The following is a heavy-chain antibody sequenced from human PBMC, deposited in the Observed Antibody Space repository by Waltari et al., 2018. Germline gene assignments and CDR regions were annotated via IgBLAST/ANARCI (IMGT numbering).Heavy chain of an antibody. Sequence: QVQLVESGGGAVQPGRSLRLSCAASGFTFRSYGMHWVRQAPGKGLEWVAVTWYDGNDEYYAESVRGRFTISRDNSKSMLFLQVNSLRVEDTALYYCARGTIVQPPDYWGQGTLVTVSS. J-gene: IGHJ4*02. CDR1: GFTFRSYG. CDR2: TWYDGNDE. V-gene: IGHV3-33*01. D-gene: IGHD1-26*01. CDR3: ARGTIVQPPDY.